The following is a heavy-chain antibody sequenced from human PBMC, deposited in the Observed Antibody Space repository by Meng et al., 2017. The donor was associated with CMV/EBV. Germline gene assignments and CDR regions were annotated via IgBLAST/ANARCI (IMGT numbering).Heavy chain of an antibody. CDR1: GGSISSSSYC. CDR2: IYYSGST. V-gene: IGHV4-39*01. D-gene: IGHD3-3*01. Sequence: GSLRLSCTVSGGSISSSSYCWGWIRQPPGKGLEWIGSIYYSGSTYYNPSLKSRVTISVDTSKNQFSLKLSSVAAADTAVYYCARIIVTVYDFWSNQREYFDLWGRGTLVTVSS. J-gene: IGHJ2*01. CDR3: ARIIVTVYDFWSNQREYFDL.